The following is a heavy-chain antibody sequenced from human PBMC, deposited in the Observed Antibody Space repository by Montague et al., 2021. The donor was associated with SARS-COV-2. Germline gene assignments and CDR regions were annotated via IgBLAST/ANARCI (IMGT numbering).Heavy chain of an antibody. CDR2: ISDGGST. J-gene: IGHJ4*02. Sequence: SETLSLTCTVSGGSISSFYWSWFRQPPGKGLEWIGYISDGGSTNYNPSLTSRVTMSVDTSKNQSSLKVNSVTAADTAVYYCARHYSATLPAVYWGQGTLVTVSS. V-gene: IGHV4-59*08. D-gene: IGHD2-15*01. CDR1: GGSISSFY. CDR3: ARHYSATLPAVY.